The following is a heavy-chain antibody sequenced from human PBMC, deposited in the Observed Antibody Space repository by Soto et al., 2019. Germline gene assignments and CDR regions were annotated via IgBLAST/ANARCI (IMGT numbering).Heavy chain of an antibody. CDR1: GFTFSSYS. CDR2: ISSSSSYI. Sequence: EVQLVESGGGLVKPGGSLRLSCAASGFTFSSYSMNWVRQAPGKGLEWVSSISSSSSYIYYADSVKGRFTISRDNAKNSLYLQMNSLRAEDTAVYYCVRVAYCGGDCYNFDYWGQGTLVTVSS. CDR3: VRVAYCGGDCYNFDY. D-gene: IGHD2-21*01. J-gene: IGHJ4*02. V-gene: IGHV3-21*01.